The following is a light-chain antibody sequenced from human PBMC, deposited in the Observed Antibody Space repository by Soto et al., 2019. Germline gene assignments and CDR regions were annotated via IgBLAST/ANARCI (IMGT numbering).Light chain of an antibody. Sequence: EIVLTQSPDTLSLSPGEGATLSCRASHDVSVSLVWYRQRPGQSPRLLIHDASNRATGISARFSGSGSGTDFTLTISSLQPEDFATYYCQQSYSTPSTFGQGTRLDIK. CDR2: DAS. V-gene: IGKV3-11*01. CDR1: HDVSVS. CDR3: QQSYSTPST. J-gene: IGKJ5*01.